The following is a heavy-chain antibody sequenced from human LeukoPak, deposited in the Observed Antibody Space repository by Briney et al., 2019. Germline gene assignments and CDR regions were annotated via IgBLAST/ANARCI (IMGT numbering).Heavy chain of an antibody. CDR2: INTDGSAT. Sequence: GGSLRLSCAASGFTFSSYWMHWVRQAPGKGLVWVYGINTDGSATRYADSVKGRFTISRDNAKSMVFLQMHSLRAEDTAVYYCARGSGNYYFDYWGQGTLVTVSS. CDR1: GFTFSSYW. V-gene: IGHV3-74*01. CDR3: ARGSGNYYFDY. D-gene: IGHD1-26*01. J-gene: IGHJ4*02.